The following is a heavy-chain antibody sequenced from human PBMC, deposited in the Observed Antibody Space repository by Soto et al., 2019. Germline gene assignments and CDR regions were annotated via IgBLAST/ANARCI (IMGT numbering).Heavy chain of an antibody. D-gene: IGHD5-12*01. V-gene: IGHV4-39*01. CDR1: GGSISSSSYY. Sequence: PSETLSLTCTISGGSISSSSYYWGWIRQPPGKGLEWIGSIYYSGSTYYNPSLKSRVTISVDTSKNQFSLKLSSVTAADTAVYYCSRSVRGYDSAFDRWGKGKMVSV. J-gene: IGHJ3*02. CDR3: SRSVRGYDSAFDR. CDR2: IYYSGST.